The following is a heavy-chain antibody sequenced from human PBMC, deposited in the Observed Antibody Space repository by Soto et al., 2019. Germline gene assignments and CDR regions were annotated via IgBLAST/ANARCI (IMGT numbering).Heavy chain of an antibody. Sequence: SETLSLTCAVYGGSFSGYYWSWIRQPPGKGLEWIGEINHSGSTNYNPSLKSRVTISVDTSKNQFSLKLSSVTAADTAVYYCARGGVVVVPAALFQNYYYYGMDVWGQGTTVTVS. J-gene: IGHJ6*02. CDR3: ARGGVVVVPAALFQNYYYYGMDV. CDR1: GGSFSGYY. V-gene: IGHV4-34*01. CDR2: INHSGST. D-gene: IGHD2-2*01.